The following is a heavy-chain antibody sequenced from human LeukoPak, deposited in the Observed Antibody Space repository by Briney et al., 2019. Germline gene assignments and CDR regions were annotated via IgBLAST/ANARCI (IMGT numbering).Heavy chain of an antibody. CDR3: AREGKGWELRNAFDI. CDR2: VNPNSGGT. Sequence: GASVTVSFTASGYTFTGNNMHWVRQAHGQGHERMGWVNPNSGGTNYAQKFQGKVTMTRDTSISTAYMELSRLRSDDTAVYYCAREGKGWELRNAFDIWAQGTMVTVSS. J-gene: IGHJ3*02. D-gene: IGHD1-26*01. CDR1: GYTFTGNN. V-gene: IGHV1-2*02.